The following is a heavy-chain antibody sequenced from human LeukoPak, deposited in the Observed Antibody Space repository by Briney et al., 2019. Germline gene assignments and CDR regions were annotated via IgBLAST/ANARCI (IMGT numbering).Heavy chain of an antibody. CDR1: GGSISSYQ. CDR3: ARRALSDAFDI. V-gene: IGHV4-59*01. CDR2: MYYSGST. J-gene: IGHJ3*02. Sequence: PSETLSLTCTVSGGSISSYQWSWIRQPPGKGLEWIGYMYYSGSTNYNPSLKSRVSISEDTSKNQFSLKLSPVTAADTAVYYCARRALSDAFDIWGQGTMVTVSS.